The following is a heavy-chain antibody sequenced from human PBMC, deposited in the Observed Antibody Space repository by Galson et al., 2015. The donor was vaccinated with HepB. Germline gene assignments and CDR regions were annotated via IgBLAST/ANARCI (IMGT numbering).Heavy chain of an antibody. CDR1: GFAFSSYA. J-gene: IGHJ4*02. CDR3: ARDGLLKNYYGSGSYSFDY. CDR2: ISYDGSNK. D-gene: IGHD3-10*01. Sequence: SLRLSCAASGFAFSSYAMHWVRQAPGKGLEWVAVISYDGSNKYYADSVKGRFTISRDNSKNTLYLQMNSLRAEDTAVYYCARDGLLKNYYGSGSYSFDYWGQGTLVTVSS. V-gene: IGHV3-30*04.